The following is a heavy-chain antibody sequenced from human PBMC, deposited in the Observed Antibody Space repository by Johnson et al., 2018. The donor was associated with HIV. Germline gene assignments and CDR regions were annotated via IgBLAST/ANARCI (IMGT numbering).Heavy chain of an antibody. CDR1: GFSFSSYG. CDR2: TQYDGSNK. J-gene: IGHJ3*02. Sequence: QVQLVESGGGVVQPGGSLRLSCAASGFSFSSYGIHWVRQAPGKGLEWVAFTQYDGSNKYYADSVKGRFTISRDNSKNTLYLQMNSLRAEDTAVYYCAKMEFDYSNYAAPISLHDAFDIWGQGTMVTVSS. CDR3: AKMEFDYSNYAAPISLHDAFDI. V-gene: IGHV3-30*02. D-gene: IGHD4-11*01.